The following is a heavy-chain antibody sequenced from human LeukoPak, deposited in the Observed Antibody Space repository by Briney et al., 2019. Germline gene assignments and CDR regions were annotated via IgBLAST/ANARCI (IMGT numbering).Heavy chain of an antibody. D-gene: IGHD6-19*01. J-gene: IGHJ3*02. Sequence: SETLPLTCVVSGYPVSSNSYWAWIRQSPGKGLEWIGSIHHGGNTYYNPSLMSRVSMSLDTSKNQCSLNLNSVTAADTAVFYCARWLGNGFDIWGQGTMVTVSS. CDR1: GYPVSSNSY. V-gene: IGHV4-38-2*01. CDR3: ARWLGNGFDI. CDR2: IHHGGNT.